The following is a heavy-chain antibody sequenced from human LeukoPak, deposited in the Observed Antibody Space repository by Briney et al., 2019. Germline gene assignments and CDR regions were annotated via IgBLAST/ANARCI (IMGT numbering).Heavy chain of an antibody. CDR1: GFTFSQYY. Sequence: GGSLRLSCAVSGFTFSQYYMGWVRQAPGKGLEWVAIIESDGSDRKYVDSVKSRFTISRDNAKNSLYLQMSSLTAEDTAIYFCTFLVREPQHWGRGTLVTVSS. J-gene: IGHJ1*01. CDR2: IESDGSDR. D-gene: IGHD3-10*01. V-gene: IGHV3-7*01. CDR3: TFLVREPQH.